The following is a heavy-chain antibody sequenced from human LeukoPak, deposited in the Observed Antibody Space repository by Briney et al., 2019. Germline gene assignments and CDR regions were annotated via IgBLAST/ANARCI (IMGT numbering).Heavy chain of an antibody. CDR1: GFTFSAYA. CDR2: IHADGSDT. V-gene: IGHV3-74*01. CDR3: ARGGWHYYYGVDV. D-gene: IGHD5-24*01. Sequence: QPGGSLRLSCEASGFTFSAYAMTWVRQAPGKGLVWVSRIHADGSDTNYADSVKGRFTISRDDAKNTVYLQMNSLRGEDTAVYFCARGGWHYYYGVDVWGQGTTVTVSS. J-gene: IGHJ6*02.